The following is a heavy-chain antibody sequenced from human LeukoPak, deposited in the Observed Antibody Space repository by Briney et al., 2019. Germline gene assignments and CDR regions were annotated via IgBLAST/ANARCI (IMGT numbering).Heavy chain of an antibody. CDR3: ATIFSGNYWGINY. V-gene: IGHV4-59*08. D-gene: IGHD1-26*01. J-gene: IGHJ4*02. CDR2: IYYSGST. Sequence: SETLSLTCTVSGGSISTYYWSWIRQPPGKGLEWIGYIYYSGSTSYNPPLKSRVTISVDTSKKQFSLKLSSVTAADTAVYYCATIFSGNYWGINYWGQGTLVTVSS. CDR1: GGSISTYY.